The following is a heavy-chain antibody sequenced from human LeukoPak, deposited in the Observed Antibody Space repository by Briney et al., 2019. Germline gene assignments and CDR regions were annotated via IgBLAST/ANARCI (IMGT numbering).Heavy chain of an antibody. CDR2: IMPMFDTP. V-gene: IGHV1-69*06. D-gene: IGHD2-8*01. CDR3: ARAGIPGYCTNVTCSNWLDP. CDR1: GDIFTTYA. J-gene: IGHJ5*02. Sequence: SVKVSCKASGDIFTTYAIIWVRQAPGQGLEWMGRIMPMFDTPNYAQRLQGRVTITADKSTKTAYMELTSLRSEDTAVYYCARAGIPGYCTNVTCSNWLDPWGQGTLVTVSS.